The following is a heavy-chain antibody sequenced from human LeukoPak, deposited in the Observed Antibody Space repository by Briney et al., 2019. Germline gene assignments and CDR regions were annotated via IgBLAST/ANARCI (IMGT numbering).Heavy chain of an antibody. CDR2: INHSGST. V-gene: IGHV4-34*01. CDR1: GGSFSGYY. CDR3: ASVATSIFGVVIPIDY. J-gene: IGHJ4*02. D-gene: IGHD3-3*01. Sequence: SETLSLTCAVYGGSFSGYYWSWIRQPPGKGLEWIGEINHSGSTNYNPPLKSRVTISVDTSKNQFSLKLSSVTAADTAVYYCASVATSIFGVVIPIDYWGQGILVTVSS.